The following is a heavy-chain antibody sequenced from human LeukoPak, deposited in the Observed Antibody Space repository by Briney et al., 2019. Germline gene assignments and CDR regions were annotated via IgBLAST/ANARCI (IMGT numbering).Heavy chain of an antibody. CDR2: ISYDGSDK. CDR1: GFTFSSYA. V-gene: IGHV3-30*03. J-gene: IGHJ5*02. CDR3: VRGIEVSGTFSWFDP. D-gene: IGHD6-19*01. Sequence: GGSLRLSCAASGFTFSSYAMSWVRQAPGKGLEWVAVISYDGSDKYYADSVRGRFTISRDNSKNTLYLQVNSLRAEDTAVYYCVRGIEVSGTFSWFDPWGQGTLVTVSS.